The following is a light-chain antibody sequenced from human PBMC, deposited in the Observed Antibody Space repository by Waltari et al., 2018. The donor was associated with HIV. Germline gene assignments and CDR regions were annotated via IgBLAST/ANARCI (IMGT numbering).Light chain of an antibody. CDR2: DDS. CDR1: NIGDQT. Sequence: SFVLTQPPSVSVAPGQTARITCGGNNIGDQTVHWYPQKPGQAPLLVVYDDSDRPSGIPERFSGSNSWNTATLTISRVEAGDEADYYCQVWDASSDHLVIFGGGTKLTVL. V-gene: IGLV3-21*02. J-gene: IGLJ2*01. CDR3: QVWDASSDHLVI.